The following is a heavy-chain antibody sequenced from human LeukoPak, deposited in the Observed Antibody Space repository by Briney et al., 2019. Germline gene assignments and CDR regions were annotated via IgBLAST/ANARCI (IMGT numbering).Heavy chain of an antibody. CDR2: IIPILGIA. D-gene: IGHD3-3*01. CDR1: GGTFSSYT. V-gene: IGHV1-69*02. J-gene: IGHJ4*02. CDR3: ARGVRDDSWSGYRFDY. Sequence: ASVKVSCKASGGTFSSYTISWVRQAPGQGLEWMGRIIPILGIANYAQKFQGRVTITADKSTSTAYMELSSLRSEDTAVYYCARGVRDDSWSGYRFDYWGQGTLVTVSS.